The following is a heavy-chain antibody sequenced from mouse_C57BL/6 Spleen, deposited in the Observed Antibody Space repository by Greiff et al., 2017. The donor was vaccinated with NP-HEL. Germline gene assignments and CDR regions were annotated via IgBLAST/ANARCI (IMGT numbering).Heavy chain of an antibody. V-gene: IGHV15-2*01. D-gene: IGHD1-1*01. CDR3: ARPFITTVVPYWYFDV. CDR1: DSEVFPIAY. CDR2: ILPSIGRT. J-gene: IGHJ1*03. Sequence: VQLQQSGSELRSPGSSVKLSCKDFDSEVFPIAYMSWVRQKPGHGFEWIGGILPSIGRTIYGEQFEDKATLDADTLSNTAYLELNSLTSEDSAIYYCARPFITTVVPYWYFDVWGTGTTVTVSS.